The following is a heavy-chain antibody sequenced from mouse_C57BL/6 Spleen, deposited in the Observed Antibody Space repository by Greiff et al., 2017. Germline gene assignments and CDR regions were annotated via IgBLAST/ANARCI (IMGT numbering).Heavy chain of an antibody. J-gene: IGHJ1*03. V-gene: IGHV1-39*01. D-gene: IGHD1-1*01. CDR3: ARYHYYGSSYGGYFDV. CDR1: GYSFTDYN. CDR2: INPNYGTT. Sequence: VQLKASGPELVKPGASVKISCKASGYSFTDYNMNWVKQSNGKSLEWIGVINPNYGTTSYNQKFKGKATLTVDQSSSTAYMQLNSLTSEDSAVYYCARYHYYGSSYGGYFDVWGTGTTVTVSS.